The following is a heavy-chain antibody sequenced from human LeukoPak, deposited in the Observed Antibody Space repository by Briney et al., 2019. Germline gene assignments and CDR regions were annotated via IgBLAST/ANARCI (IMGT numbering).Heavy chain of an antibody. J-gene: IGHJ6*02. CDR1: GFIINTNN. CDR2: VFGDGGT. CDR3: AKVSGGGLYYDGMDV. D-gene: IGHD1-14*01. V-gene: IGHV3-53*01. Sequence: GGYLTLSCSAYGFIINTNNLNLVRQAPGKGVKWVSVVFGDGGTYYAEAVKGRFTISRDDSKNTVYLQMNGLRAEDTAVYYCAKVSGGGLYYDGMDVWGQGTTVTVSS.